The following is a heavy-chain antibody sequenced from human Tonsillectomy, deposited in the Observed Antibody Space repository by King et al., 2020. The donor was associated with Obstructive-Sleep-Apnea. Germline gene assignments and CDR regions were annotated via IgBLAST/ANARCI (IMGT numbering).Heavy chain of an antibody. CDR3: ARHGYSSGWLDY. J-gene: IGHJ4*02. Sequence: QLQESGPGLVKPSETLSLTCTVSGGFISSSRYYWGWIREPPGKGLEWIGSSYYSGSTDYHPSLHSRVTIYVYTSKNQYSLKLSSVTAADTAVYYCARHGYSSGWLDYWGQGTLVTVSS. D-gene: IGHD6-19*01. CDR1: GGFISSSRYY. V-gene: IGHV4-39*01. CDR2: SYYSGST.